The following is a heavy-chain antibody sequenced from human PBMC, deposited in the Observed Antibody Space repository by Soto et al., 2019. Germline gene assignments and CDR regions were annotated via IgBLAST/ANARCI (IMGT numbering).Heavy chain of an antibody. CDR3: AKNLPYTGLFDC. CDR2: MNPNNGDT. J-gene: IGHJ4*02. V-gene: IGHV1-8*01. Sequence: QVQLVQSGAEVKKPGASVKVSCKASGYTFSSYDFNWVRQAPGQGLEWLGWMNPNNGDTGYAQKFQGRVSMTRDTSTSTAYMELSSLSAEDPAIYYCAKNLPYTGLFDCWGQGTLVTVSS. CDR1: GYTFSSYD. D-gene: IGHD2-2*02.